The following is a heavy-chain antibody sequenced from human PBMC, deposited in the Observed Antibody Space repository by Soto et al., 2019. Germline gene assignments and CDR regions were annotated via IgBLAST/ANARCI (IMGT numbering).Heavy chain of an antibody. J-gene: IGHJ4*02. CDR2: FDPEDGET. Sequence: GASVKVSCKVSGYTLTELSMHWVRQAPGKGLEWMGGFDPEDGETIYAQKFQGRVTMTEDTSTDTAYMELSSLRSEDTAVYYCATQNKVNTFPPDFDYWGQGTLVTVSS. D-gene: IGHD3-16*01. V-gene: IGHV1-24*01. CDR3: ATQNKVNTFPPDFDY. CDR1: GYTLTELS.